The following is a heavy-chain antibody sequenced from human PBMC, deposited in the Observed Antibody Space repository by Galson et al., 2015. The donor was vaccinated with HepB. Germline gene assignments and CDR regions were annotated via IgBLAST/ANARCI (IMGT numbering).Heavy chain of an antibody. CDR1: GGSINTYY. Sequence: ETLSLTCTVSGGSINTYYWSWIRQPPGKGLEWIGFIHYSGSTNYAPSLKGRVTMSVDTSKNQFSLKVNSVAAADAAVYFCARRGRELNMDVWGKGTMVTVAS. CDR3: ARRGRELNMDV. V-gene: IGHV4-59*08. J-gene: IGHJ6*04. D-gene: IGHD3-10*01. CDR2: IHYSGST.